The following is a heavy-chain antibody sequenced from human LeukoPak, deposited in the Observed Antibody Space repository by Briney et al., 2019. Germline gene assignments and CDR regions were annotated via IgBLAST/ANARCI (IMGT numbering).Heavy chain of an antibody. CDR3: ARDPSKWELPVDY. J-gene: IGHJ4*02. Sequence: GRSLRLSCAASGFTLSSYWMHWVRQAPGKGLVWVSSINSDGSSTSYADSVKGRFTISRDNAKNTLYLQMNSLRVEDTAVYYCARDPSKWELPVDYWGQGTLVTVSS. CDR1: GFTLSSYW. CDR2: INSDGSST. V-gene: IGHV3-74*01. D-gene: IGHD1-26*01.